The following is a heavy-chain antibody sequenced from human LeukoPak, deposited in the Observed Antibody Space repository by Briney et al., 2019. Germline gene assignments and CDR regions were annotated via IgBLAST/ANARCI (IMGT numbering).Heavy chain of an antibody. D-gene: IGHD3-22*01. CDR1: GGSISSSSYY. V-gene: IGHV4-39*01. J-gene: IGHJ4*02. CDR3: ARHSDIYDSSGYYDY. Sequence: KPSETLSLTCTVSGGSISSSSYYWGWIRQPPGKGLEWIGSIYYSGSTYYNPSLKSRVTISVDTSKNQFSLKLSSVTAADTAVYYCARHSDIYDSSGYYDYWGQGTLVTVSS. CDR2: IYYSGST.